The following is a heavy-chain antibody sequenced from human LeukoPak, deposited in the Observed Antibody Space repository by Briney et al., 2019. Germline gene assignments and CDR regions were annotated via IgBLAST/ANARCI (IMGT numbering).Heavy chain of an antibody. CDR1: GFNFGNYA. V-gene: IGHV3-23*01. D-gene: IGHD1-26*01. Sequence: PGGSLRLSCAASGFNFGNYAMSWVRQAPGKGLEWVSGVSDGGGSTHYADSVKGRFTISRDTSKNTLYQQMNSLRVEDTAIYFCATGGYSGLFLFNYWGQGTLVTVSS. CDR2: VSDGGGST. J-gene: IGHJ4*02. CDR3: ATGGYSGLFLFNY.